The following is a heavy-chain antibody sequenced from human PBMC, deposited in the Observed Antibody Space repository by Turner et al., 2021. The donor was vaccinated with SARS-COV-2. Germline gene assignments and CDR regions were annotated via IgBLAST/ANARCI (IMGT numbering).Heavy chain of an antibody. D-gene: IGHD5-12*01. CDR1: GFTFSSYG. Sequence: QVQLVESGGGVVQPGRSLSLSCAASGFTFSSYGMHWVRQAPGKGLEWVAVISYDGSNKYYADSGKGRFTISRDNSKNTLYLQMNSLRAEDTAVYYCARGWLQSGDAFDIWGQGTTVTISS. V-gene: IGHV3-30*03. CDR2: ISYDGSNK. CDR3: ARGWLQSGDAFDI. J-gene: IGHJ3*02.